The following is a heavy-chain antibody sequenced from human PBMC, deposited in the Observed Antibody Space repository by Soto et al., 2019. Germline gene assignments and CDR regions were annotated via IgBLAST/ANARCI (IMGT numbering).Heavy chain of an antibody. J-gene: IGHJ4*02. Sequence: QVQLQESGPGLVKPSETLSLTCTVSGGSISSYYWSWIRQPAGKGLEWIGRIYTSGSTNYNPSLKRPVTMSVDTSKNQFSLKLSSVTAADTAVYYCAGGYSYGPPFDYWGQGTLVTVSS. CDR2: IYTSGST. D-gene: IGHD5-18*01. CDR1: GGSISSYY. V-gene: IGHV4-4*07. CDR3: AGGYSYGPPFDY.